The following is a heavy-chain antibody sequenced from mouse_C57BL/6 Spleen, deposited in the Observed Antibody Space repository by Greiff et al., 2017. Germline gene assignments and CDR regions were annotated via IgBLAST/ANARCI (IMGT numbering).Heavy chain of an antibody. CDR3: ARSYGNYDWYIDV. J-gene: IGHJ1*03. D-gene: IGHD2-10*02. V-gene: IGHV1-18*01. CDR1: GYTFTDYH. CDR2: IKHHNGGT. Sequence: EVQLQQSGPELVKPGASVKIPCKASGYTFTDYHLDWVKQSHGKSLEWMGDIKHHNGGTIYNQKFKGKATLTVDKSASTAYRELLSLTSEDTAVDYCARSYGNYDWYIDVWGTGTTVTVSA.